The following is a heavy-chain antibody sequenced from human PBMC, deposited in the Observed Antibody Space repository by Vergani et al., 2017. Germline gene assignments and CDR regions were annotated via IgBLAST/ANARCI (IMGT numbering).Heavy chain of an antibody. J-gene: IGHJ4*02. CDR1: GGSISSGGYY. Sequence: QVQLQESGPGLVKPSQTLSLTCTVSGGSISSGGYYWSWIRQHPGKGLEWIGYIYYSGSTYFNPSLKSRVTISVDTSKNQFSLKLSSVTAADTAVYYCARGRKTSGYDGIDYWGQGTLVTVSS. V-gene: IGHV4-31*03. D-gene: IGHD5-12*01. CDR3: ARGRKTSGYDGIDY. CDR2: IYYSGST.